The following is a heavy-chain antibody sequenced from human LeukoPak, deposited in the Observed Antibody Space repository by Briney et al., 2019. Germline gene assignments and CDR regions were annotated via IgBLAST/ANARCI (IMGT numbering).Heavy chain of an antibody. J-gene: IGHJ6*03. D-gene: IGHD1-26*01. Sequence: GGSLRLSCVASGLTFSSYAMSWVRQAPGKGLEWVSGITGGGGSTYYADSVKGRFTISRDNAKNTLYLQMNSLRVEDTAVYYCANHVGVTTHYYYYMDVWGKGTTVTVSS. CDR1: GLTFSSYA. CDR3: ANHVGVTTHYYYYMDV. V-gene: IGHV3-23*01. CDR2: ITGGGGST.